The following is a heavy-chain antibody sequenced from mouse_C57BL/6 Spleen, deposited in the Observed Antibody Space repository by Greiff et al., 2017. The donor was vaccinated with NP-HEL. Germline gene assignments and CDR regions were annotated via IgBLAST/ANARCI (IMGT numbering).Heavy chain of an antibody. D-gene: IGHD1-1*01. V-gene: IGHV1-15*01. Sequence: VQLQQSGAELVRPGASVTLSCKASGYTFTDYEMHWVKQTPVHGLEWIGAIDPETGGTAYNQKFKGKAILTADKSSSTAYLALRSLTSEDSAVYYCTRRGSRGGSSSFYAMDYWGQGTSVTVSS. CDR2: IDPETGGT. J-gene: IGHJ4*01. CDR1: GYTFTDYE. CDR3: TRRGSRGGSSSFYAMDY.